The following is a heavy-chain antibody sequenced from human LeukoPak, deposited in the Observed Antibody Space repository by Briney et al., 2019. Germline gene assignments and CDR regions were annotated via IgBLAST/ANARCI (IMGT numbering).Heavy chain of an antibody. V-gene: IGHV4-59*01. CDR1: GASISSYY. J-gene: IGHJ5*02. Sequence: PSETQSLTCTVSGASISSYYWSWIRQPPGKGLEWIGFIFYSGTTNYNPSLKGRVTMSVDTSKNHFSLKLNSVTAADTAVYYCARWATMVRGVSWFDPWGQGTPVTVSS. CDR3: ARWATMVRGVSWFDP. D-gene: IGHD3-10*01. CDR2: IFYSGTT.